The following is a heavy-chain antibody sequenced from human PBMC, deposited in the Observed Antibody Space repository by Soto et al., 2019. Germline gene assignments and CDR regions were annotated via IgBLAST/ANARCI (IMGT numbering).Heavy chain of an antibody. CDR1: GFTFDDYA. CDR3: AKETTRGSNPSEYYFDY. CDR2: ISWNSGSI. D-gene: IGHD1-1*01. Sequence: GGSLRLSCAASGFTFDDYAMHWVRQAPGKGLEWVSGISWNSGSIGYADSVKGRFTISRDNAKNSLYLQMNSLRAEDTALYYCAKETTRGSNPSEYYFDYWGQGTLVTVSS. J-gene: IGHJ4*02. V-gene: IGHV3-9*01.